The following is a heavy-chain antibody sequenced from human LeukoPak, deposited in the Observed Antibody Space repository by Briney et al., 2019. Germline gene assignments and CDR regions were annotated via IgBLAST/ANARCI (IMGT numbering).Heavy chain of an antibody. Sequence: GGSLRLSCAASGFTFSRYWMTWVRQAPGKGLEWVSSISSRSSYIDYADSLKGRFTISRDNAKNSLYLQMDSLRAEDTAVYYCARGKEPVAGSLSHFDYWGQGTLVTVSS. CDR2: ISSRSSYI. J-gene: IGHJ4*02. CDR3: ARGKEPVAGSLSHFDY. D-gene: IGHD6-19*01. V-gene: IGHV3-21*01. CDR1: GFTFSRYW.